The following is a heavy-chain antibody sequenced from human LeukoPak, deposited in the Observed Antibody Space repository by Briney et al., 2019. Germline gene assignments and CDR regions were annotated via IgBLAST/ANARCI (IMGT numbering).Heavy chain of an antibody. D-gene: IGHD5-24*01. J-gene: IGHJ4*02. CDR3: AREGDGYNYPIDY. CDR1: GFTFSSYE. Sequence: PGGSLRLSCAASGFTFSSYEMSWVRQAPGKGLEWVSYISSSVGPISYADSVKGRFTISRDTAKTSLFLQMNSLRAADTAVYSCAREGDGYNYPIDYWGQGTLVTVSS. CDR2: ISSSVGPI. V-gene: IGHV3-48*03.